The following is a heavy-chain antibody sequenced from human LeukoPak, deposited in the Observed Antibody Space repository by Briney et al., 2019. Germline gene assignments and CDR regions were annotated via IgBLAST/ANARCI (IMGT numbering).Heavy chain of an antibody. D-gene: IGHD3-22*01. CDR1: GFTFSSYA. V-gene: IGHV3-23*01. Sequence: GGSLRLSCAASGFTFSSYAMSWVRQAPGKGLERVSAISGSGGSTYYADSVKGRFTISRDNSKNTLYLQRNSLRAEDTAVYYCARKRGYYDSSGYYWGYYYYYMDVWGKGTTVTVSS. CDR2: ISGSGGST. J-gene: IGHJ6*03. CDR3: ARKRGYYDSSGYYWGYYYYYMDV.